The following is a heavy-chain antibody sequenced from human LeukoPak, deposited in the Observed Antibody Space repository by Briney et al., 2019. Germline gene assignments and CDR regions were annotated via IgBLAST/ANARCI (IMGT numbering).Heavy chain of an antibody. CDR2: ISAYNGNT. V-gene: IGHV1-18*01. CDR3: ARDPIAVAGTGWFDP. Sequence: ASVKVSCKASGYTFTSYGISWVRQAPGQGLEWMGWISAYNGNTNYAQKLQGRVTMTTDTSTSTAYMELRSQRSDDTAVYYCARDPIAVAGTGWFDPWGQGTLVTVSS. D-gene: IGHD6-19*01. CDR1: GYTFTSYG. J-gene: IGHJ5*02.